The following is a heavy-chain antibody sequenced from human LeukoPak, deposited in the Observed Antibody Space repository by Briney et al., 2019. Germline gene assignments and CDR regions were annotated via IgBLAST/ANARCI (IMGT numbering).Heavy chain of an antibody. CDR1: GFTFSSYG. J-gene: IGHJ4*02. V-gene: IGHV3-30*02. CDR3: ATLTVTTTKFDY. D-gene: IGHD4-17*01. CDR2: IRYDGSNK. Sequence: GGSLRLSCAASGFTFSSYGMHWVRQARGKGLEWVAFIRYDGSNKYYADSVKGRFTISRDNSKNTLYLQMNILRAEDTAVYYCATLTVTTTKFDYWGQGTLVTVSS.